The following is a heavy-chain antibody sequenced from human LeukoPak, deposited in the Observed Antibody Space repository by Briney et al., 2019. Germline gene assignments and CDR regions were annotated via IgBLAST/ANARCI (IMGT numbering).Heavy chain of an antibody. CDR1: GYTFTGYY. Sequence: GASVKLSFKSSGYTFTGYYMYWVRQGHGQGLEWKGWVKLNSGGTNYAQKFQGRVIKTRDTSISTAYMERRRLRSDDTAVYYCARSRYIVVVTHNWFDRWGQGTLVGVSS. J-gene: IGHJ5*02. D-gene: IGHD3-22*01. V-gene: IGHV1-2*02. CDR3: ARSRYIVVVTHNWFDR. CDR2: VKLNSGGT.